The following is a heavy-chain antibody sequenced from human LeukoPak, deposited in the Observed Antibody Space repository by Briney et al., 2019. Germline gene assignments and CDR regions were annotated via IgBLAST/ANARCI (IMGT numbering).Heavy chain of an antibody. CDR3: AREDGHCSGGDCYSYFDS. D-gene: IGHD2-15*01. Sequence: GGSLRLSCAASGFTFSHYWMSWVRQAPGKGLEWVAYIKKTGSETYYVDSVKGRFTITRDNTRNSLFLQMYNLRVEDTAVYFCAREDGHCSGGDCYSYFDSWGQGTLVTVSS. CDR2: IKKTGSET. V-gene: IGHV3-7*01. CDR1: GFTFSHYW. J-gene: IGHJ4*02.